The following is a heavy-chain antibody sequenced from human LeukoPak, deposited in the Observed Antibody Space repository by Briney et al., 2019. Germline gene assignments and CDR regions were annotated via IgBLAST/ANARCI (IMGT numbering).Heavy chain of an antibody. CDR1: GGSISSYY. CDR3: ARHQKGYCSGGDCPYYFDY. CDR2: IYYTGDT. J-gene: IGHJ4*02. V-gene: IGHV4-59*08. Sequence: PSETLSLTCTVSGGSISSYYWSWLRQPPGKGLEWIGYIYYTGDTNCTHSLKSRVTLSVDTPKNQFALKLTSVTAADTAVYYCARHQKGYCSGGDCPYYFDYWGQGTLVTVSS. D-gene: IGHD2-15*01.